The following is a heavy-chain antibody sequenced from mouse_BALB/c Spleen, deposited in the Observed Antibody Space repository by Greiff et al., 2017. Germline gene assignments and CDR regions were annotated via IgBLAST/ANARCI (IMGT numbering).Heavy chain of an antibody. CDR1: GFTFSSFG. CDR2: ISSGSSTI. Sequence: EVKLVESGGGLVQPGGSRKLSCAASGFTFSSFGRHWVRQAPEKGLEWVAYISSGSSTIYYADTVKGRFTISRDNPKNTLFLQMTSLRSEDTAMYDCARDGYYAMDYWGQGTSVTVSS. CDR3: ARDGYYAMDY. D-gene: IGHD2-3*01. V-gene: IGHV5-17*02. J-gene: IGHJ4*01.